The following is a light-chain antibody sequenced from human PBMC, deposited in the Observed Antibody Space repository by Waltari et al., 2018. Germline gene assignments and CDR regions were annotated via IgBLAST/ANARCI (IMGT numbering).Light chain of an antibody. V-gene: IGKV3-20*01. J-gene: IGKJ2*01. CDR1: QSVSSDY. Sequence: EIVLTQSPGTLSLSPGERATLSCRASQSVSSDYLALYQQKPGHAPRLLIYGASSRATGIPDKFSGSGSGTDFTLTISRLEPEDFAVYYCQQYGRSPYTFGQGTKLDIK. CDR3: QQYGRSPYT. CDR2: GAS.